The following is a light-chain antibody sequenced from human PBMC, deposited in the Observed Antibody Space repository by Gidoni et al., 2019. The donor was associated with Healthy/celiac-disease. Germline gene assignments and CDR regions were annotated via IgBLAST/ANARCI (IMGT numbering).Light chain of an antibody. CDR3: QKYNSART. J-gene: IGKJ1*01. CDR1: QSISNY. V-gene: IGKV1-27*01. Sequence: DTQMTQSPSSLSASVGDRVTITCRASQSISNYLAWYQQKPGKVPKLLIYAAPTLQSGVPSRFSGSGSGTDFTLTISSLQPEDVATYYCQKYNSARTFGQGTKVEIK. CDR2: AAP.